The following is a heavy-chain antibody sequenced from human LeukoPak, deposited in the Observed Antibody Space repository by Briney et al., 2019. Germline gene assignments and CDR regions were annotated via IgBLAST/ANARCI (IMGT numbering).Heavy chain of an antibody. J-gene: IGHJ4*02. CDR3: ATDQRYAFDY. D-gene: IGHD3-9*01. CDR1: GFGFTDYP. CDR2: IRTTAEGAKYA. Sequence: PGGSLRLSCATSGFGFTDYPMNWVRQAPGKGLEWISNIRTTAEGAKYAYYADSVKGRVTTSRDDGKNTLYLHMNSLRDDDTAVYYCATDQRYAFDYWGQGILVTVSS. V-gene: IGHV3-48*02.